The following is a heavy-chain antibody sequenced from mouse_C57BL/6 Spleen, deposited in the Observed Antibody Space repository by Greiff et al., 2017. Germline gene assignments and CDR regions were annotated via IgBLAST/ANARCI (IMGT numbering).Heavy chain of an antibody. Sequence: VQLQQPGAELVKPGASVKMSCKASGYTFTSYWITWVKQRPGQGLEWIGDIYPGSGSTNYNEKFKSKATLTVDTSSSTAYMQLSSLTSEDSAVYYCASGTTVVSYFDYWGQGTTLTVSS. CDR2: IYPGSGST. CDR1: GYTFTSYW. D-gene: IGHD1-1*01. V-gene: IGHV1-55*01. J-gene: IGHJ2*01. CDR3: ASGTTVVSYFDY.